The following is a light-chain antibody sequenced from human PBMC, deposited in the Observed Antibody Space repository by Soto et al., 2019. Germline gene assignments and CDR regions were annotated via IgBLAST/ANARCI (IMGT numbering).Light chain of an antibody. Sequence: SVLTHPRSASGSPGQSVTISCTGANSDVGSYNYVSWYQQHPGKAPKLMIYEVNKRPSGVPDRFSGSKSGNTASLTVSGLQAEDEADYYCSSYAGTNTRYLFGSGTKVTVL. J-gene: IGLJ1*01. CDR3: SSYAGTNTRYL. V-gene: IGLV2-8*01. CDR2: EVN. CDR1: NSDVGSYNY.